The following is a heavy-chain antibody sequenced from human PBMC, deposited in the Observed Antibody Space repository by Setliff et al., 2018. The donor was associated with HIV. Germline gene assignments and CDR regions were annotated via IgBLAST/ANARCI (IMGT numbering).Heavy chain of an antibody. J-gene: IGHJ3*02. D-gene: IGHD3-10*01. CDR3: AREELRGTKVFDI. Sequence: GASVKVSCKASGYTFTGYYMHWVRQAPGQGLEWMGWINSNSGGTNYAQKFQGRVTMTRDTSVSSAYMELSRVRSDDTAVYYCAREELRGTKVFDIWGQGTMVTVSS. CDR2: INSNSGGT. CDR1: GYTFTGYY. V-gene: IGHV1-2*02.